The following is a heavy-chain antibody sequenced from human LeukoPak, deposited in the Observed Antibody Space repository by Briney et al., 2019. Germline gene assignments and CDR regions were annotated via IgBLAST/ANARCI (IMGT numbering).Heavy chain of an antibody. D-gene: IGHD2-8*01. CDR2: ISYDGSNK. V-gene: IGHV3-30*18. CDR1: GFTFSSYG. J-gene: IGHJ4*02. Sequence: GGSLRLSCAASGFTFSSYGMHWVRQAPGKGLEWVAVISYDGSNKYYADSVKGRFTISRDHSKNTLYLQMNSLRAEDTAVYYCAKDRMEARMYLRDVFDYWGQGTLVTVSS. CDR3: AKDRMEARMYLRDVFDY.